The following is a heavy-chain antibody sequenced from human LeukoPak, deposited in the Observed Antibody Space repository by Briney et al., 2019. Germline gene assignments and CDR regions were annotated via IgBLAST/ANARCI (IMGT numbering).Heavy chain of an antibody. J-gene: IGHJ4*02. CDR1: GFTFSSYA. V-gene: IGHV3-30*04. D-gene: IGHD3-22*01. Sequence: GRSLRLSCAASGFTFSSYAMHWVRQAPGKGLEWVAVISYDGSNKYYADSVKGRFTNSRDNSKNTLYLQMNSLRAEDTAVYYCARDYYDSSGSYYFDYWGQGTLVTVSS. CDR2: ISYDGSNK. CDR3: ARDYYDSSGSYYFDY.